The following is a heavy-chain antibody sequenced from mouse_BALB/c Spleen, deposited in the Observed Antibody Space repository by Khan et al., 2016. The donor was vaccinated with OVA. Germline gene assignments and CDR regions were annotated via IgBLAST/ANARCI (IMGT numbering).Heavy chain of an antibody. D-gene: IGHD1-1*01. J-gene: IGHJ2*01. CDR1: GYSITSDYA. Sequence: EVQLQESGPGLVNPSQSLSLTCTVTGYSITSDYAWNWLRQFPGNKLEWMGYISYSGRTSYNPSLKSRISITRDTSKNQVLLQLNSVTTEDTATYFCARSVTITTVVATDFDYWGQGTTLTVSS. CDR2: ISYSGRT. V-gene: IGHV3-2*02. CDR3: ARSVTITTVVATDFDY.